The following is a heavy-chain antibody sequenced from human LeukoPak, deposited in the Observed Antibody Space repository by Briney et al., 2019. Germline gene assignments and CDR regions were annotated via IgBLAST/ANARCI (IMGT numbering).Heavy chain of an antibody. J-gene: IGHJ5*02. CDR2: INHSGSP. CDR1: GGSFSGYY. V-gene: IGHV4-34*01. CDR3: ARGQGPYGDYGEGSNWFDP. D-gene: IGHD4-17*01. Sequence: SETLSLTCAVYGGSFSGYYWSWIRQPPGKGLEWIGEINHSGSPNYKPSLKSRVPISVDTSKNQFSPKLSSVTAADTAVYYCARGQGPYGDYGEGSNWFDPWGQGTLVTVSS.